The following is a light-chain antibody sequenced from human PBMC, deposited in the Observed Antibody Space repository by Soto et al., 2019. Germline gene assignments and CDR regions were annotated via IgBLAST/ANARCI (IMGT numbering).Light chain of an antibody. CDR3: QQSYSTPRT. J-gene: IGKJ1*01. V-gene: IGKV1-39*01. CDR1: QSISNY. Sequence: DIQMTQSPSSLSASVGDRVTITCRASQSISNYLNWYQQKPGKATKLLMYAASSLQSGVTSRFSGSGSGTDFTLTISSLQPEDFATYYCQQSYSTPRTFGQGTKVEIK. CDR2: AAS.